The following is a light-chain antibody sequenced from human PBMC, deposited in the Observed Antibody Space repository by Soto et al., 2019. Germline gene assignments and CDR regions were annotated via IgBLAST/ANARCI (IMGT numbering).Light chain of an antibody. J-gene: IGLJ2*01. V-gene: IGLV2-23*01. Sequence: QSVLTQPASVSGSPGQSITISCTGTSGDIGSYNLVSWYQQHPGKAPKLIIYEGSKRPSGVSNRLSGSKSGNTASLTISGLQPEDEGDYYCCSYTSSTVIFGGGTKLTVL. CDR3: CSYTSSTVI. CDR1: SGDIGSYNL. CDR2: EGS.